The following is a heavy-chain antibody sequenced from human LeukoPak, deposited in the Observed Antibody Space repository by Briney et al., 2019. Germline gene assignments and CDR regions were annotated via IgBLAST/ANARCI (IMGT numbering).Heavy chain of an antibody. Sequence: PGGSLRLSCAASGFTFSSYAMSWVRQAPGMGLEWVSAISGSGGSTYYADSVKGRFTISRDNSKSTLYLQMNSLRAEDTAIYYCAKHVYGGNLLPETWGQGTLVTVSS. D-gene: IGHD4-23*01. V-gene: IGHV3-23*01. CDR3: AKHVYGGNLLPET. J-gene: IGHJ4*02. CDR1: GFTFSSYA. CDR2: ISGSGGST.